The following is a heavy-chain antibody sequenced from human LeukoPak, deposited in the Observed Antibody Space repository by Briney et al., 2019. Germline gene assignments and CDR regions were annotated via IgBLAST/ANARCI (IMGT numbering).Heavy chain of an antibody. Sequence: GTSLRLSCAASGFTFRNYGMHWGRQAPGKGLGWVAPICTDGGEKYHADSVQGRFSISRDNSKNSLYLQMNSLRAEDTAVYYCARIWSGYTPDYYYYYMDVWGKGTAVTVSS. CDR3: ARIWSGYTPDYYYYYMDV. CDR2: ICTDGGEK. J-gene: IGHJ6*03. CDR1: GFTFRNYG. D-gene: IGHD3-3*01. V-gene: IGHV3-33*01.